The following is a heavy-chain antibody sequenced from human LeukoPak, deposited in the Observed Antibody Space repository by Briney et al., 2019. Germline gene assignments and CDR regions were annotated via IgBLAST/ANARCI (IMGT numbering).Heavy chain of an antibody. CDR2: IIPIFGTA. Sequence: SVKVSCKASGGTFSSYAISWVRQAPEQGLEWMGGIIPIFGTANYAQKFQGRVTITADESTSTAYMELSSLRSEDTAVYYCATATRYFDWLLPLDYWGQGTLVTVSS. CDR3: ATATRYFDWLLPLDY. J-gene: IGHJ4*02. CDR1: GGTFSSYA. V-gene: IGHV1-69*13. D-gene: IGHD3-9*01.